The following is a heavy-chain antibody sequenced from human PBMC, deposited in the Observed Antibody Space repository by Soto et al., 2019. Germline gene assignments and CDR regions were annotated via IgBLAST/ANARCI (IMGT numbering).Heavy chain of an antibody. D-gene: IGHD6-13*01. V-gene: IGHV4-4*02. CDR3: PRHIAASCTSVRYYYYMDV. J-gene: IGHJ6*03. CDR2: IYHSGST. Sequence: QVQLQESGPGLVKPSGTLSLTRAVSSGSISSSNWWSWVRQPPGKGLEWIGAIYHSGSTNYNPSLKSRATLSVDKSKNQFSLKLISVTDPDTGVYYCPRHIAASCTSVRYYYYMDVWGKGTTVTVSS. CDR1: SGSISSSNW.